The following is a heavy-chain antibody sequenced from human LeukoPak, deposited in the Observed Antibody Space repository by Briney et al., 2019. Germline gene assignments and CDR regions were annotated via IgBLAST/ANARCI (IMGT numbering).Heavy chain of an antibody. CDR2: INHSGST. CDR3: ARGRGNGFYCSGGICYNWFDP. V-gene: IGHV4-34*01. Sequence: PSETLSLTCAVYGGSFSGYYWSWIRQPPEKGLEWIGEINHSGSTNYNPSLKSRVTISVDTSKNQFSLKLSSVTAADTAVYYCARGRGNGFYCSGGICYNWFDPWGQGTLVTVSS. D-gene: IGHD2-15*01. J-gene: IGHJ5*02. CDR1: GGSFSGYY.